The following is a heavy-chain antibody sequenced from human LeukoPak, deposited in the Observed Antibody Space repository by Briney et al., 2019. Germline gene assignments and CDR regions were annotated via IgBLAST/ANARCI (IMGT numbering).Heavy chain of an antibody. Sequence: ASVKVSCKASGGTFSSYAISWVRQAPGQGLEWMGGIIPIFGTANYAQKFQGRVTITADESTSTAYMELGSLRSEDTAVYYCARVLLAYCGGDCYSGPLDYWGQGTLVTVSS. J-gene: IGHJ4*02. CDR2: IIPIFGTA. CDR3: ARVLLAYCGGDCYSGPLDY. V-gene: IGHV1-69*13. CDR1: GGTFSSYA. D-gene: IGHD2-21*02.